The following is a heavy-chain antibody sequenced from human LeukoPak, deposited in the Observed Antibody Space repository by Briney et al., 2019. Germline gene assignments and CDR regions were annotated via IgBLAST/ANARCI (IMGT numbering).Heavy chain of an antibody. CDR3: ARDKVPHCSSTSCYVSYYYYGMDV. CDR1: GGTFSRYA. CDR2: IIPIFGTA. Sequence: ASVKVSCKASGGTFSRYAISWVRQAPGQGLEWMGGIIPIFGTANYAQKFQGRVTITADESTSTAYMELSSLRSEDTAVYYCARDKVPHCSSTSCYVSYYYYGMDVWGKGTTVTVSS. V-gene: IGHV1-69*13. D-gene: IGHD2-2*01. J-gene: IGHJ6*04.